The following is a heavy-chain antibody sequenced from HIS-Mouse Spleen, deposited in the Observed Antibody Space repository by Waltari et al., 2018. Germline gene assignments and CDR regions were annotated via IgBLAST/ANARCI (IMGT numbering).Heavy chain of an antibody. V-gene: IGHV4-39*07. CDR2: IYYSGIT. Sequence: QLQLQESGPGLVKPSETLSLTCTASGGSISSSSYYWGWIRPPPGKGLEWIGSIYYSGITYYNPSLKSRVTISVDTSKNQFSLKLSSVTAADTAVYYCAREIPYSSSWYDWYFDLWGRGTLVTVSS. CDR1: GGSISSSSYY. J-gene: IGHJ2*01. D-gene: IGHD6-13*01. CDR3: AREIPYSSSWYDWYFDL.